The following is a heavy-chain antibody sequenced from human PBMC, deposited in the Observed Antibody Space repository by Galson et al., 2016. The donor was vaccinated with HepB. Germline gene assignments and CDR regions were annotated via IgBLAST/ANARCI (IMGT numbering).Heavy chain of an antibody. D-gene: IGHD3-22*01. CDR2: ISVSGDGT. CDR1: GFTFSNYV. V-gene: IGHV3-23*01. Sequence: SLRLSCAASGFTFSNYVMTWVRQAPGKGLEWVSAISVSGDGTYYADSLKGRFTISRDNSKNTLYLEMNSLRAEDTAVYYCAKDSSAYGWYFDYWGQGTLVTVSS. J-gene: IGHJ4*02. CDR3: AKDSSAYGWYFDY.